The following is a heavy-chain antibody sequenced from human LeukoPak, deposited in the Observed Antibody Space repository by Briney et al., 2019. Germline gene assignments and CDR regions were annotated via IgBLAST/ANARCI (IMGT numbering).Heavy chain of an antibody. CDR3: ASGSCSGGSCAEFDY. CDR2: MNPNSGNT. J-gene: IGHJ4*02. CDR1: GYTFTSYD. Sequence: ASVKVSCKASGYTFTSYDINWVRQATGQGLEWMGWMNPNSGNTGYAQKFQGRVTMTRNTSISTAYMELRSLRSDDTAVYYCASGSCSGGSCAEFDYWGQGTPVTVSP. D-gene: IGHD2-15*01. V-gene: IGHV1-8*01.